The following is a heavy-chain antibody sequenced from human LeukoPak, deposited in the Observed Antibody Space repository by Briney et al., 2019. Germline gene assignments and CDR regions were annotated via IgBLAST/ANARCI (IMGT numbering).Heavy chain of an antibody. J-gene: IGHJ6*03. V-gene: IGHV1-46*01. D-gene: IGHD6-19*01. Sequence: ASVKVSCKASGYTFTSYYMHWVRQAPGQGLEWMGIINPSGGSTSYAQKFQGRVTMTRDTSTSTVYMELSSLRSEDTAVYYCARDPSYSSGWYDALEGYYMDVWGKGTTVTVSS. CDR2: INPSGGST. CDR3: ARDPSYSSGWYDALEGYYMDV. CDR1: GYTFTSYY.